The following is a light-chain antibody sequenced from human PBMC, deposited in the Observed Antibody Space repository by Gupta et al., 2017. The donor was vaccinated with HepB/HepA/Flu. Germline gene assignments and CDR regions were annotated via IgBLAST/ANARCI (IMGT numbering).Light chain of an antibody. CDR3: QSYDRSLDGVI. CDR1: SSNIGAGYD. J-gene: IGLJ2*01. Sequence: QSVLTQPPSVSGAPGQRVTISCTGSSSNIGAGYDVHWYQQFPGTVPKLLIYDNNHRPSGVPDRFSGSKSGTSASLAIAGLQAKDEADYYCQSYDRSLDGVIFGGGTQLTVL. V-gene: IGLV1-40*01. CDR2: DNN.